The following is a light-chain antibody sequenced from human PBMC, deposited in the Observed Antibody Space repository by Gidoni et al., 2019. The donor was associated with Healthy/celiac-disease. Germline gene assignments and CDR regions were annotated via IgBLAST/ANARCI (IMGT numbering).Light chain of an antibody. Sequence: EIVMTQAPATRSVSPGERATLSCRASQSVSSNLAWYQQKPGQAPRLLIYGASTRATGIPARFSGSGSVTEFTLTISSLQSEDFAVYYCQQYNNWPPKWTFGQGTKVEIK. CDR3: QQYNNWPPKWT. CDR2: GAS. J-gene: IGKJ1*01. CDR1: QSVSSN. V-gene: IGKV3-15*01.